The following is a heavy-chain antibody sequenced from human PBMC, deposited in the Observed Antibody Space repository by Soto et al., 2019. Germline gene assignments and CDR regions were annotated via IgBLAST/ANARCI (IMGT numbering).Heavy chain of an antibody. CDR1: GFTFSTYA. CDR2: ISYTGSTI. CDR3: ARGLRNYFDRSGLHY. Sequence: GGSLRPSCAVSGFTFSTYAMHWVRQAPGKGLEWVSYISYTGSTIYYADSVRGRFTISRDNSKNSLYLQMNSLRAEDTAVYYCARGLRNYFDRSGLHYWGQGTLVTVSS. D-gene: IGHD3-22*01. V-gene: IGHV3-48*03. J-gene: IGHJ4*02.